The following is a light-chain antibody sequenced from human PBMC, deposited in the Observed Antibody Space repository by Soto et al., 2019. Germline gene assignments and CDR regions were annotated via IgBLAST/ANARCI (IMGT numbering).Light chain of an antibody. CDR3: QHYNTWPWT. Sequence: MSHSPATLSVSKRERATLSCRASQSVNSNLAWYQQKLGQAPRVVIYGASTRAAGIPARFSGSGSGTEFILTISSLQSEDFAFYYCQHYNTWPWTFGQGTKVDIK. CDR1: QSVNSN. V-gene: IGKV3-15*01. CDR2: GAS. J-gene: IGKJ1*01.